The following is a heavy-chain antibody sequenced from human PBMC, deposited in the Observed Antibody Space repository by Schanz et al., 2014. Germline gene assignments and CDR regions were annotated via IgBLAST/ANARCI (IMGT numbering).Heavy chain of an antibody. CDR2: ITGASDHI. J-gene: IGHJ4*02. CDR1: GFSFTNYA. D-gene: IGHD1-1*01. CDR3: AKKVPAYNPFDS. Sequence: EVQLVQSGGGLVRPGGSLRLSCASSGFSFTNYAMSWVRQAPGKGLEWVSGITGASDHIDYAESVKGRFTISRDNSKNTLYLQMDSLRAEDTAVYFCAKKVPAYNPFDSWGQGTLVTVSS. V-gene: IGHV3-23*04.